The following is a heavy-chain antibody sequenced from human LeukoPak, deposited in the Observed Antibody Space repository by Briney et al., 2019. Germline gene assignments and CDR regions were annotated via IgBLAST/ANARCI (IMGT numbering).Heavy chain of an antibody. CDR2: IVGSGGST. CDR3: AKWGDYDILAGYYDSDY. CDR1: GFTFSNYA. J-gene: IGHJ4*02. D-gene: IGHD3-9*01. Sequence: GGSLRLSCAASGFTFSNYAMSWVRQAPGKGLEWVSAIVGSGGSTYYADSVKGRFTISRDNPKNTLYLQMNSLRAEDTAVYYCAKWGDYDILAGYYDSDYWGQGTLVTVSS. V-gene: IGHV3-23*01.